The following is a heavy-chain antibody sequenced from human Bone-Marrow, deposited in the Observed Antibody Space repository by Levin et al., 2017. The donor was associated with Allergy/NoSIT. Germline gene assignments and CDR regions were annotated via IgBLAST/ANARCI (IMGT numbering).Heavy chain of an antibody. CDR1: GYEFTTYY. Sequence: LAASVKVSCKASGYEFTTYYLHWMRQAPGQGLEWMGYINPNSGVANPAVKFQERVTLTRDTSNTTAYMRLSRLTSDDTAIYYCARDYVVGYRDAFDVWGQGTMVTVS. J-gene: IGHJ3*01. CDR3: ARDYVVGYRDAFDV. CDR2: INPNSGVA. D-gene: IGHD1-26*01. V-gene: IGHV1-2*03.